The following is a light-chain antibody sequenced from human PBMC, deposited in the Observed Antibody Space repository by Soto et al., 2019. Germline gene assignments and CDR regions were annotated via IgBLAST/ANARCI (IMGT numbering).Light chain of an antibody. CDR2: KAS. Sequence: DIQMTQSPSTLSASVGDRVTITCRASQSISSWLAWYQQKPGKAPKLLIYKASSLESGVPSRFSGSGSGKEFTLTISSLQPDDFATYYCKQYNSYWTFGQGTKVDIK. J-gene: IGKJ1*01. CDR3: KQYNSYWT. V-gene: IGKV1-5*03. CDR1: QSISSW.